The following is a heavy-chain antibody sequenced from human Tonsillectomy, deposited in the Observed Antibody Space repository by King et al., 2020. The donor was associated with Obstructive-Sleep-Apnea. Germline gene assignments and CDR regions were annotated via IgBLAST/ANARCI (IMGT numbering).Heavy chain of an antibody. CDR2: ISWNSGSI. D-gene: IGHD6-19*01. Sequence: VQLVESGGGLVQPGRSLRLSCVASGFTFDDYAMHWVRQAPGKGLEWVSGISWNSGSIGCVDSVKGRFTISRDNVKKSLYLQMNRLRVEDTALYYCAKDKDSSGWYADYWGQGTLVTVSS. CDR1: GFTFDDYA. J-gene: IGHJ4*02. CDR3: AKDKDSSGWYADY. V-gene: IGHV3-9*01.